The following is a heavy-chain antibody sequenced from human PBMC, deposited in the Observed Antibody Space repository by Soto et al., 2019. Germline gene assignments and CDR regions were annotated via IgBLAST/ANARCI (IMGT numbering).Heavy chain of an antibody. Sequence: GASVKVSCKASGGTFSRYPIAWVRQAPGHGLEWMGQIIPIFGTISHAQNFQGRITITADESTSTAYMELSSLRSDATAVYYCARPRTVAATKGYDYWGQGTLVTVSS. CDR3: ARPRTVAATKGYDY. CDR1: GGTFSRYP. V-gene: IGHV1-69*13. J-gene: IGHJ4*02. D-gene: IGHD4-4*01. CDR2: IIPIFGTI.